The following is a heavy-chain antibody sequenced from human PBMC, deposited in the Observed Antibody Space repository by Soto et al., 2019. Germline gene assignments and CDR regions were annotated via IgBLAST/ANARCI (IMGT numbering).Heavy chain of an antibody. V-gene: IGHV3-21*01. CDR1: GFTFSSYS. Sequence: EVQLVESGGGLVKPGGSLRLSCAASGFTFSSYSMNWVRQAPGKGLEWVSSISSSSSDISYADSVKGRFPISRDNAKNSLYLQMNSLTAEDTAVYYCVCADLLRYVDWSPPDLDYWGQRTMVTVAS. D-gene: IGHD3-9*01. J-gene: IGHJ4*02. CDR2: ISSSSSDI. CDR3: VCADLLRYVDWSPPDLDY.